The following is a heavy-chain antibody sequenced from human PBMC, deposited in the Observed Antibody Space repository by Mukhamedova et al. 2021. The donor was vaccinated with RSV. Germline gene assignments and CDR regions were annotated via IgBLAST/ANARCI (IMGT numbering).Heavy chain of an antibody. Sequence: TYYADSVKGRFTISRDNSKNTLYLQMNSLRAEDTAVYYCAKQRTEYSGYDSASAVYWGQGTLVTVSS. CDR3: AKQRTEYSGYDSASAVY. D-gene: IGHD5-12*01. V-gene: IGHV3-23*01. CDR2: T. J-gene: IGHJ4*02.